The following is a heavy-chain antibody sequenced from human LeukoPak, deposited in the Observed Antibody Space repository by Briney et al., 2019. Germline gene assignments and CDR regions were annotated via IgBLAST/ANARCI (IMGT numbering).Heavy chain of an antibody. D-gene: IGHD2-8*01. Sequence: PGGSLRLSCAASGFTLTNYATSWVRQAPGEGLEWVSTITGSGDGTYYADSVKGRFTISRDSSKNTLYLQMNSLRVEDTAVYYCATLNFDYWGQGTLVTVSS. CDR1: GFTLTNYA. J-gene: IGHJ4*02. CDR3: ATLNFDY. CDR2: ITGSGDGT. V-gene: IGHV3-23*01.